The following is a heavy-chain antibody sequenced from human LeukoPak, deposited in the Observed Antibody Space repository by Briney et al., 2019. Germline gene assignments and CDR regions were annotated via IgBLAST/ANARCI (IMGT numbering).Heavy chain of an antibody. Sequence: ASVKVSCKASGYTFTGYYMHWVRQAPGQGLEWMGWINPNSGGTNYAQKFQGRVTMTRDTSISTAHMELSRLRSDDTAVYYCARRWELEQVLFDYWGQGTLVTVSS. CDR1: GYTFTGYY. CDR3: ARRWELEQVLFDY. J-gene: IGHJ4*02. D-gene: IGHD1/OR15-1a*01. CDR2: INPNSGGT. V-gene: IGHV1-2*02.